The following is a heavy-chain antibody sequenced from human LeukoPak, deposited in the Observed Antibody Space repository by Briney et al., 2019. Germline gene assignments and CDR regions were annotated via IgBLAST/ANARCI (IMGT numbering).Heavy chain of an antibody. V-gene: IGHV4-31*03. J-gene: IGHJ3*02. CDR3: ARGRYNWNDGFDAFDI. Sequence: PSHLRSLTCTVSGNSISSGGYYGSWIRWHPGKGLEWIGYIYYSGSTYYNPSLKSRVTISVDTSKNQFSLKLSSVTAADTAVYYCARGRYNWNDGFDAFDIWGQGTMVTVSS. D-gene: IGHD1-20*01. CDR2: IYYSGST. CDR1: GNSISSGGYY.